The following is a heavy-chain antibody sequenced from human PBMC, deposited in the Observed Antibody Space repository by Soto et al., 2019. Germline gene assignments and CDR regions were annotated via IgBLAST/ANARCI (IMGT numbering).Heavy chain of an antibody. Sequence: EVQVVKSGGGLVQPGGSLRLSCAASGFSFSSYNMNWVRQAPGKGLEWVSHISSGSSGIYYADSVKGRFTISRDNAKNSLYLQMNSLRDEDTAVYYCARAGFDYWGQGTLVTVSS. CDR3: ARAGFDY. V-gene: IGHV3-48*02. CDR1: GFSFSSYN. CDR2: ISSGSSGI. J-gene: IGHJ4*02.